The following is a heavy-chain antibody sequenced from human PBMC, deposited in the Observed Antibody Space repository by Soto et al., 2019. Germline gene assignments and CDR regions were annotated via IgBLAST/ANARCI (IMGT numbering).Heavy chain of an antibody. V-gene: IGHV1-69*06. CDR3: ASGTLFCAGDCYFEH. CDR2: IIPVLGTI. J-gene: IGHJ4*02. D-gene: IGHD2-21*02. Sequence: QVQLVQSGPEVKKPGSSVNISCTAPKTTFSDYGLNWVRQAPGRGLEWMGGIIPVLGTINYAQKFQGRVTINADKSSTTVYMAVSSLTSEDTAVYYCASGTLFCAGDCYFEHWGLGTVVTVSS. CDR1: KTTFSDYG.